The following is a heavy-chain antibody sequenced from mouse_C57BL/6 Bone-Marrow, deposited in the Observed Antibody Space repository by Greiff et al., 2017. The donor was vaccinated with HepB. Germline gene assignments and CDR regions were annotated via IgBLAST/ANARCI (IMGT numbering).Heavy chain of an antibody. CDR3: ARGGGLLWYGWYFDV. CDR1: GYTFTSYD. V-gene: IGHV1-85*01. Sequence: QVQLKESGPELVKPGASVKLSCKASGYTFTSYDINWVKQRPGQGLEWIGWIYPRDGSTKYNEKFKGKATLTVDTSSSTAYMELHSLTSEDSAVYFCARGGGLLWYGWYFDVWGTGTTVTVSS. D-gene: IGHD2-1*01. CDR2: IYPRDGST. J-gene: IGHJ1*03.